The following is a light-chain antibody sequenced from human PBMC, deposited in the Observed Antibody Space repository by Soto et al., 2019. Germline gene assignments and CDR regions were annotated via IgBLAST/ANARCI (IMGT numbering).Light chain of an antibody. J-gene: IGKJ5*01. CDR2: GAS. CDR3: QQRSNWPTIT. V-gene: IGKV3D-20*02. CDR1: QSVSSSY. Sequence: EIVLTQSPGTLSLSPGERATLSCRASQSVSSSYLAWYQQKPGQAPRLLIYGASSRATGIPDRFSGGGSGTDFTITISSLEPEDFALYYGQQRSNWPTITFGQGTRLEIK.